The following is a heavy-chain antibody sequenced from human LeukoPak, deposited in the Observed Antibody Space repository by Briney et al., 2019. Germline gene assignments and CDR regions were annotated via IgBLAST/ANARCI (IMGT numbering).Heavy chain of an antibody. D-gene: IGHD3-3*01. CDR1: GYTFTSYG. CDR2: ISAYNGNT. V-gene: IGHV1-18*01. CDR3: ARVGRYYDFWSGPSDAFDI. Sequence: ASVKVSCKASGYTFTSYGISWVRQAPGQGLEWMGWISAYNGNTNYAQKLQGRVTMTTDTSTSTAYMELRSLRSEDTAVYYCARVGRYYDFWSGPSDAFDIWGQGTMVTVSS. J-gene: IGHJ3*02.